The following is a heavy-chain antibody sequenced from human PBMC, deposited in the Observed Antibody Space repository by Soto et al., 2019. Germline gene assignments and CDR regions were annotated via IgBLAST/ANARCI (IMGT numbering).Heavy chain of an antibody. V-gene: IGHV4-31*03. D-gene: IGHD4-17*01. J-gene: IGHJ4*02. CDR1: GGSISSGGYY. CDR3: ARVNTVVTPVVFDY. Sequence: QLQLQESGPGLVKPSQTLSLTCTVSGGSISSGGYYWSWIRQHPGKGLEWRGYIYYSGSTYYNPSVRSGVTISVDASKNRCALKLSSVTAADTAVYYCARVNTVVTPVVFDYWGQGTLVTVSS. CDR2: IYYSGST.